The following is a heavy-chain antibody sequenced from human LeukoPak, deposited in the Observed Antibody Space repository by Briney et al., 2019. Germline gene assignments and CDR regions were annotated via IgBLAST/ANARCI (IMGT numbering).Heavy chain of an antibody. CDR1: GFAFSSNS. CDR3: ARGGSYYWPIDL. Sequence: GGSLRLSCAASGFAFSSNSMNWVRQAPGKGLEWVSYISTSSITIKYADAVKGRFTISRDNDKNSVYLQMNSLRADDTAVYYCARGGSYYWPIDLWGQGTLVTVSS. J-gene: IGHJ5*02. D-gene: IGHD1-26*01. CDR2: ISTSSITI. V-gene: IGHV3-48*01.